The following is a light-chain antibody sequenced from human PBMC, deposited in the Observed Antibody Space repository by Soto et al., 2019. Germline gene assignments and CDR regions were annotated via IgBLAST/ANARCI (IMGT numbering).Light chain of an antibody. Sequence: QSVLTQPPSVSGAPGQRVTISCTGSSSNIGAGYDVHWYQQVPGTAPKLLIHGNSNRPSGVPDRFSGSKSGTSASLAITGLQAEDEADYYCQSYDRSLSGSVFGGGTKVTVL. CDR2: GNS. J-gene: IGLJ2*01. V-gene: IGLV1-40*01. CDR3: QSYDRSLSGSV. CDR1: SSNIGAGYD.